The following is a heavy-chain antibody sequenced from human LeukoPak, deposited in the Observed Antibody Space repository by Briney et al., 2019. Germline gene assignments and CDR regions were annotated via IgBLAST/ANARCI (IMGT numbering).Heavy chain of an antibody. CDR2: TYCRSKWYN. J-gene: IGHJ6*03. CDR3: ARDGSYGSGYYYYYMDV. D-gene: IGHD3-10*01. V-gene: IGHV6-1*01. Sequence: SQTLSLTCAISGDSVSSKSAAWNWIRQSPSRGLEWLGKTYCRSKWYNDYAVSVKSRITINPDTSKNQFSLKLSSVTAADTAVYYCARDGSYGSGYYYYYMDVWGKGTTVTISS. CDR1: GDSVSSKSAA.